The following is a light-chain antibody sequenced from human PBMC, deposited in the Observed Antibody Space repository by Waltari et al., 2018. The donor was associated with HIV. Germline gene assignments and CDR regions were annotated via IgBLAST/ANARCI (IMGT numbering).Light chain of an antibody. CDR1: SSAVGGYNY. V-gene: IGLV2-14*01. CDR2: EVS. Sequence: QSALTQPASVSGSPGPSITIPCTGTSSAVGGYNYVSWYQQHPGKAPKLMIYEVSNRPSGVSNRFSGSKSGNTASLTISGLQAEDEADYYCSSYASSSTPYVFGTGTKVTVL. J-gene: IGLJ1*01. CDR3: SSYASSSTPYV.